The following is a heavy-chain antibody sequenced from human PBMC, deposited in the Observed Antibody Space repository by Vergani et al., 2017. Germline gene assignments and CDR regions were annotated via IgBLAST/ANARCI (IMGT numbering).Heavy chain of an antibody. CDR2: VYISGST. V-gene: IGHV4-61*02. CDR1: GTSMSTGSVY. D-gene: IGHD3-10*01. Sequence: QVLLQESGPGLVKPSQTLSLTCSVSGTSMSTGSVYWTWIRQPAGKGLEWIGRVYISGSTDYAPSLRSRVPMSTDTSKNVFTLSLTSVTAADTAVYYCARDLSKYYGRGPLDVWGKGTTVTVSS. J-gene: IGHJ6*04. CDR3: ARDLSKYYGRGPLDV.